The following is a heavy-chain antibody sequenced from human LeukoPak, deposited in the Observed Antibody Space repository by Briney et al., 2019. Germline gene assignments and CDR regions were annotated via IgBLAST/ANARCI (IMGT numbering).Heavy chain of an antibody. CDR2: ISSSGSTI. J-gene: IGHJ3*02. CDR1: GFTFSSYS. Sequence: PGGSLRLSCAASGFTFSSYSMNWVRQAPGKGLEWVSYISSSGSTIYYADSVKGRFTISRDNAKNSLYLQMNSLRAEDTAVYYCARKEGVAHAFDIWGQGTMVTVSS. D-gene: IGHD3-10*01. CDR3: ARKEGVAHAFDI. V-gene: IGHV3-48*04.